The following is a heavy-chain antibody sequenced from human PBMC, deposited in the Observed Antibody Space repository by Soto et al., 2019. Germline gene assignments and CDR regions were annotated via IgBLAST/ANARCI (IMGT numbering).Heavy chain of an antibody. Sequence: QAQLVESGGGVVQPGRSLRLSCAASGFSFSNYGMHWVRQAPGKGLEWVALIWLDGSNENYADFVKGRVTISRDNFKNTLYLQMNSLRAEDTAVYYCARPRTTVVTPLDAFDIWGQGTMVTVS. D-gene: IGHD4-17*01. CDR2: IWLDGSNE. J-gene: IGHJ3*02. CDR3: ARPRTTVVTPLDAFDI. CDR1: GFSFSNYG. V-gene: IGHV3-33*01.